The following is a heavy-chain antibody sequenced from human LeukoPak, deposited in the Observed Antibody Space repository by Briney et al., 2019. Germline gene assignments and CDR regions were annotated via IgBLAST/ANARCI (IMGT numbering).Heavy chain of an antibody. CDR3: ARRSPYDPLGAFDV. CDR1: GYTFTSYG. D-gene: IGHD3-3*01. CDR2: ISAYNGNT. Sequence: GASVKVSCKASGYTFTSYGISWVRQAPGQGLEWMGWISAYNGNTNYAQKLQGRVTMTTDTSTSTAYMELSSLRSADTAVYYCARRSPYDPLGAFDVWGQGAMVTVSS. V-gene: IGHV1-18*01. J-gene: IGHJ3*01.